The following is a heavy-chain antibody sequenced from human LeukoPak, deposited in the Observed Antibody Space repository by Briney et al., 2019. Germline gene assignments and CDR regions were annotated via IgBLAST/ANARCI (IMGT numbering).Heavy chain of an antibody. J-gene: IGHJ3*01. CDR1: GGSMSNFY. CDR2: IYSSGTT. Sequence: SETLSLTCTVSGGSMSNFYWSWTRQSAGKGLEWIGRIYSSGTTNYNPSLKSRVTMSVDTSKNQFSLKLNSVTAADTAVYYCARGIPYGAFDVWGQGTMVTVSS. CDR3: ARGIPYGAFDV. V-gene: IGHV4-4*07. D-gene: IGHD4-17*01.